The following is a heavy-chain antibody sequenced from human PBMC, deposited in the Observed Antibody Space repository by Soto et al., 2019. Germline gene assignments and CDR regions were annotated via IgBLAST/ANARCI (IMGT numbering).Heavy chain of an antibody. J-gene: IGHJ6*02. V-gene: IGHV4-59*01. Sequence: SETLSLTCTVSGGSLIGYSWSWIRQSTGKGLEWIGYVYSGGGTNYSPSFMGRVTISVDTTDNQFSLKLNSVTAADTAVYYCAREKTPMSPHYFYYGMDVWGQGTTVTVSS. CDR2: VYSGGGT. CDR3: AREKTPMSPHYFYYGMDV. CDR1: GGSLIGYS. D-gene: IGHD3-9*01.